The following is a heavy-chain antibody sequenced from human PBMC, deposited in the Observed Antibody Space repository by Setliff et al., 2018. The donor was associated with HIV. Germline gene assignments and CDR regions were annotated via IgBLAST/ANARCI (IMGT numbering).Heavy chain of an antibody. CDR3: AREAYSGSYDWFDP. CDR1: GFTVSSTY. V-gene: IGHV3-53*01. Sequence: PGGSLRLSCAASGFTVSSTYMSWVRQSPVRGLEWVSVVYSAGNTYYADSVKGRFTVSRDNAKNSLYLQMKSLRAEDTAVYYCAREAYSGSYDWFDPWGQGTLVTVSS. D-gene: IGHD1-26*01. J-gene: IGHJ5*02. CDR2: VYSAGNT.